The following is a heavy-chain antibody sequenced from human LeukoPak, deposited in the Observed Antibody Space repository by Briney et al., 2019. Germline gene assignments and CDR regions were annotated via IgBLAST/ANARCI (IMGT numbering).Heavy chain of an antibody. J-gene: IGHJ4*02. D-gene: IGHD3-10*01. Sequence: GGSLRLSCAASGFIFSSSWMSWVRQAPGKGLEWVANIKQDGSQKHYVDSVKGRFTISRDNPKNLLYLQMNSLGAEDTAVYYCVRGGYSSFDYWGQGTLVTVSS. V-gene: IGHV3-7*01. CDR2: IKQDGSQK. CDR3: VRGGYSSFDY. CDR1: GFIFSSSW.